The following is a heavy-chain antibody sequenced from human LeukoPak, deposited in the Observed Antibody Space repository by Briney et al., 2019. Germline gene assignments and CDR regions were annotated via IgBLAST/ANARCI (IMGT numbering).Heavy chain of an antibody. Sequence: PGGSLRLSCAASGFTFSDYWQHWVRQAPGKGLEEVSYISSSGSTIYYADSVKGRFTISRDNAKNSLYLQMNSLRAEDTAVYYCAELGITMIGGVWGKGTTVTVSS. V-gene: IGHV3-11*04. CDR1: GFTFSDYW. CDR2: ISSSGSTI. J-gene: IGHJ6*04. CDR3: AELGITMIGGV. D-gene: IGHD3-10*02.